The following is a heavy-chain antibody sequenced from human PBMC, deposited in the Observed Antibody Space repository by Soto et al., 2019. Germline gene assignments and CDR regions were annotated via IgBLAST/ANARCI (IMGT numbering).Heavy chain of an antibody. Sequence: QVQLQESGPGLVKPSQTLPLTCTVSGDSIYSSGNYWSWIRQPPGKGLEWIGYIYYSGSTYYNPSLKSRVSISLDTSKNQFSLNLTSVTAADTAVYYCARAGGNWFDPWGQGTLVIVSS. CDR3: ARAGGNWFDP. V-gene: IGHV4-31*03. CDR2: IYYSGST. D-gene: IGHD2-8*02. CDR1: GDSIYSSGNY. J-gene: IGHJ5*02.